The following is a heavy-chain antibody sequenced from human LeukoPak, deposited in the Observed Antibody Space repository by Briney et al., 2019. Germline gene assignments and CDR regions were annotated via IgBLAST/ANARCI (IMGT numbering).Heavy chain of an antibody. CDR2: IYPNNGAT. CDR3: ARDGPAQMVDFDY. CDR1: GYTFSGTGWY. V-gene: IGHV1-2*02. Sequence: ASVKVSCKASGYTFSGTGWYLYWLRQAPVQGLECMGWIYPNNGATAYAQKFQGRVAMTRDTSITTAYMELSRLRPDDTAVYYCARDGPAQMVDFDYWGQGTLVTVSS. J-gene: IGHJ4*02. D-gene: IGHD3-10*01.